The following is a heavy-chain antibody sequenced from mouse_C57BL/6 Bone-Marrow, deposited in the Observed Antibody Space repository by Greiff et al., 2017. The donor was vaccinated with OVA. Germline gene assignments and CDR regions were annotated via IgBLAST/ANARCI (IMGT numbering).Heavy chain of an antibody. CDR3: ARDGYYAMDY. J-gene: IGHJ4*01. V-gene: IGHV5-15*01. D-gene: IGHD2-3*01. CDR2: ISNLAYSI. CDR1: GFTFSDYG. Sequence: DVKLVESGGGLVQPGGSLKLSCAASGFTFSDYGMAWVRQAPRKGPEWVALISNLAYSIYYADTVTGRCTITRENAKNTLYLDMSSLRSEDKAMYDCARDGYYAMDYWGQGTSVTVSS.